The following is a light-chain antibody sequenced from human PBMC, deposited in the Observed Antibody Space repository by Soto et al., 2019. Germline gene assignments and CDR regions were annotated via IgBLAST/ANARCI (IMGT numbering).Light chain of an antibody. V-gene: IGLV2-14*01. CDR2: DVR. J-gene: IGLJ1*01. CDR3: SSYKNLSTYG. Sequence: QSVLTQPASVSGSPGQSITISCTGTSRDVGGYNYVSWYQQHPGKAPKLMIYDVRNRPSGVSNRFSGSKSVNTASLTISGLQAEGEADYFCSSYKNLSTYGLGTGTKVTVL. CDR1: SRDVGGYNY.